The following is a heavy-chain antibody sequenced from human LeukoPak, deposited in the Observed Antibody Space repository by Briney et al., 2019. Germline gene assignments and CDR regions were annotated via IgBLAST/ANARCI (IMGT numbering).Heavy chain of an antibody. V-gene: IGHV3-30-3*01. CDR2: VSYDGSNK. Sequence: GGSLRLSCAASGFTFSIYAVHWVRQAAGKGLEWVADVSYDGSNKYYADSVKGRFTISRDNFKNTLYLQMNSVRAEDTAVYYCARGSWRLVRGAASFESWGQGTLLTVSS. D-gene: IGHD3-10*01. J-gene: IGHJ4*02. CDR1: GFTFSIYA. CDR3: ARGSWRLVRGAASFES.